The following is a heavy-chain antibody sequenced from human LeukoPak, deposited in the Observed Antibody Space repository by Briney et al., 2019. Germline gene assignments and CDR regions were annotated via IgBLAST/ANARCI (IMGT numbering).Heavy chain of an antibody. J-gene: IGHJ6*02. CDR1: GFTVSSNY. V-gene: IGHV3-66*01. CDR2: IYSGGST. Sequence: PGGSLRLSCAASGFTVSSNYMSWVRQAPGKGLEWVSVIYSGGSTYYEDSVKGRFTISRDNSKNTLYLQMNSLRAEDTAVYYCAREDRQWLVRKYYYYGMDVWGQGTTVTVSS. CDR3: AREDRQWLVRKYYYYGMDV. D-gene: IGHD6-19*01.